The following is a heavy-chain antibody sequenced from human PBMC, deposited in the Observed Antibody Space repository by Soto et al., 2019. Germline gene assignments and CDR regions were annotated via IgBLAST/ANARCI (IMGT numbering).Heavy chain of an antibody. CDR1: GASISDTTYY. Sequence: PSETLSLTCTVSGASISDTTYYWGWIRQPPGKGLEWIGIIYYRGSTYYNPSLRSRVTISVDKSKNQFSLKLSSVTAADTAVYYCARATPSYWALAYYFDYWGQGTLVTVSS. D-gene: IGHD1-26*01. V-gene: IGHV4-39*07. CDR3: ARATPSYWALAYYFDY. CDR2: IYYRGST. J-gene: IGHJ4*02.